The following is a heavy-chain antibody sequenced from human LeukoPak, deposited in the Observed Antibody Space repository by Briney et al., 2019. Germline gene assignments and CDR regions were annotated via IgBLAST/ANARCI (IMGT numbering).Heavy chain of an antibody. Sequence: ASVKVSCKASGYTFTGYYMHWVRQAPGQGLEWMGRINPNSGDTNYAQKFQGGVTMTRDTSISTVYMDLSGLTSDDTAVYYCARAVDGDHFDYWGQGTVVTVSS. CDR3: ARAVDGDHFDY. CDR1: GYTFTGYY. J-gene: IGHJ4*02. CDR2: INPNSGDT. V-gene: IGHV1-2*06.